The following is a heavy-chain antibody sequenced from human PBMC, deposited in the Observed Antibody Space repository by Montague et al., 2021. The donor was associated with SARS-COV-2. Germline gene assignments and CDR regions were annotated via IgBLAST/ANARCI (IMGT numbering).Heavy chain of an antibody. Sequence: SKTLSLTCTVSGGSIRSSSFCWGWIRQPPGKGLEWIGSISSSGYTYYNPSLKSRVTIFVDTSKNQFSLKLSSVTAADTAVYYCARDYDDYLDFWGQGNLVTVSS. J-gene: IGHJ4*02. CDR3: ARDYDDYLDF. V-gene: IGHV4-39*01. CDR2: ISSSGYT. D-gene: IGHD4-17*01. CDR1: GGSIRSSSFC.